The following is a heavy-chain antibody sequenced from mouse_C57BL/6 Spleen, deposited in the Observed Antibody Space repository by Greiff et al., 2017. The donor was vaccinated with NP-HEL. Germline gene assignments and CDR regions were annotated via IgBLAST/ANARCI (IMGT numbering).Heavy chain of an antibody. CDR2: INPNYGTT. J-gene: IGHJ2*01. V-gene: IGHV1-39*01. Sequence: VQLQQPGPELVKPAPSLKISCKASGYSFTDYNMNWVNQSNGKSLEWIGVINPNYGTTSYNQKFKGKATLTVDQSSITAYMQLNSLTSEDSAFYYCARSYYYGSSSRPYCFGYWGQGATLTVSS. CDR1: GYSFTDYN. D-gene: IGHD1-1*01. CDR3: ARSYYYGSSSRPYCFGY.